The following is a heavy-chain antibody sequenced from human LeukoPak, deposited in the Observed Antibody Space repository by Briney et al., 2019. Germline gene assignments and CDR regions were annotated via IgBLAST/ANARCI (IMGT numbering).Heavy chain of an antibody. CDR2: ISSSSSTI. J-gene: IGHJ6*02. CDR3: ARGPDYSSGWYVAYYYYGMDV. Sequence: PGGSLRLSWAASRXTFSSYSMNWVRQAPGKGLEWVSYISSSSSTIYYADSVKGRFTISRDNAKNSLYLQMNSLRDEDTAVYYCARGPDYSSGWYVAYYYYGMDVWGQGATVTVSS. V-gene: IGHV3-48*02. D-gene: IGHD6-19*01. CDR1: RXTFSSYS.